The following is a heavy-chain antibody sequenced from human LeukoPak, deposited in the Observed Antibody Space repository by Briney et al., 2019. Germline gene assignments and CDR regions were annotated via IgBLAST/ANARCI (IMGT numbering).Heavy chain of an antibody. CDR2: GDYSGGT. D-gene: IGHD6-19*01. J-gene: IGHJ4*02. V-gene: IGHV4-39*07. CDR3: AGERGEEYSSGWYKRNYFDN. CDR1: GDSFSSVTDY. Sequence: PSETLSLTCTVSGDSFSSVTDYWAWIRQPPEKGLEWIASGDYSGGTYYNPSLESRVAISADMSKNQFSLKLTSVTGADTAVYYCAGERGEEYSSGWYKRNYFDNWGQGIRVTVSS.